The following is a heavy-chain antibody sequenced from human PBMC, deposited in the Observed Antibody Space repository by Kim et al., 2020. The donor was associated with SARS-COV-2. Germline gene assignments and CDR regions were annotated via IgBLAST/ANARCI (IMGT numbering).Heavy chain of an antibody. V-gene: IGHV5-51*01. Sequence: GASLKISCTGSGYSFTSYWIAWVRQMPGKGLEWMGVIYPGGSDTRYSPSFQGQVTISADKSISTAYLHWSRLKASDTAMYYCARPISGDASDIWGQGTMV. CDR2: IYPGGSDT. D-gene: IGHD1-26*01. J-gene: IGHJ3*02. CDR3: ARPISGDASDI. CDR1: GYSFTSYW.